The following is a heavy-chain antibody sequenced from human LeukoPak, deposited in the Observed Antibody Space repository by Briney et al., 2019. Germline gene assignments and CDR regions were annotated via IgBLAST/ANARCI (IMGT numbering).Heavy chain of an antibody. D-gene: IGHD3-3*01. CDR1: GFTFSSYA. V-gene: IGHV3-23*01. Sequence: GGSLRLSCAASGFTFSSYAMSWVRQAPGKGLEWVSAISGSGGSTYYADSVKGRFTISRDNSQNTLYLQMNSLRAEDTAVYYCALPMSYDFWSGYSTSFDYWGQGTLVTVSS. J-gene: IGHJ4*02. CDR2: ISGSGGST. CDR3: ALPMSYDFWSGYSTSFDY.